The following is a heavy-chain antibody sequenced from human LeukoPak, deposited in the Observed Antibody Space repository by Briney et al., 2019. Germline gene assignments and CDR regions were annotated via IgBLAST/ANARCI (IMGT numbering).Heavy chain of an antibody. Sequence: GGSLRLSCAASGFTFSNFAMNWVRQAPGKGLEWVSTISGSGGSTYYADSVKGRFTISRDNSKNTLYLQMNSLRAEDTAVYYRAKKVHTQPWPVTFDHWGQGTLVTVSS. CDR2: ISGSGGST. CDR1: GFTFSNFA. J-gene: IGHJ4*02. D-gene: IGHD6-19*01. V-gene: IGHV3-23*01. CDR3: AKKVHTQPWPVTFDH.